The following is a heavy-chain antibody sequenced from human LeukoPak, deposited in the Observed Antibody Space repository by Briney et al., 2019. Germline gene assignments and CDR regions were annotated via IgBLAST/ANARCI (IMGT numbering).Heavy chain of an antibody. Sequence: SETLSLTCTVSGGSITSYYWSWIRQPPGKGLEWIGYIYSSGSTTYNPSLKSRVTISVDTSKNQFSLKLTSVTAADTAVYYCARRAVAENYFDYWGREPWSPTPQ. V-gene: IGHV4-59*08. J-gene: IGHJ4*02. CDR1: GGSITSYY. CDR2: IYSSGST. CDR3: ARRAVAENYFDY. D-gene: IGHD6-19*01.